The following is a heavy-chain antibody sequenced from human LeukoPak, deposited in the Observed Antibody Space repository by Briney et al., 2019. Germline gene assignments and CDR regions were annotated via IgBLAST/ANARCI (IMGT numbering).Heavy chain of an antibody. D-gene: IGHD3-10*01. Sequence: GGSLRLSCAASGFTYSSYDMNWVRQAPGKGLEWVSTITGSGGRTYYADSVTGRFTISRDNSKSTLYLQMNSLRAEDTAVYYCAKDHTMILGIIYYGMDVWGQGTTVTVSS. CDR2: ITGSGGRT. CDR3: AKDHTMILGIIYYGMDV. CDR1: GFTYSSYD. J-gene: IGHJ6*02. V-gene: IGHV3-23*01.